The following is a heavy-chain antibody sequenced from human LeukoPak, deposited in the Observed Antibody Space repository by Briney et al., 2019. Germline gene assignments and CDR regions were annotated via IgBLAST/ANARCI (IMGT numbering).Heavy chain of an antibody. V-gene: IGHV1-69*13. J-gene: IGHJ6*02. CDR2: IIPIFGTA. Sequence: SVTVSCKASGGTFSSYAISWVRQAPGQGLEWMGGIIPIFGTANYAQKFQGRVTITADESTSTAYMELSSLRSEDTAVYYCARDARPTSYGMDVWGQGTTVTVSS. CDR1: GGTFSSYA. CDR3: ARDARPTSYGMDV.